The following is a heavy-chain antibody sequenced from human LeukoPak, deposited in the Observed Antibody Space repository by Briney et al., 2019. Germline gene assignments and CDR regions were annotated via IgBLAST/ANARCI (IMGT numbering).Heavy chain of an antibody. CDR2: IYPGDSGT. CDR3: ARVDCSSTSCYSFDY. Sequence: GESLKISCKGSGYSFTSYWIGWVRQMPGKGLEWMGIIYPGDSGTRYSPSFQGQVTISADKSISTAYLQWSSLKASDTAMYYCARVDCSSTSCYSFDYWGQGTLVTVSS. CDR1: GYSFTSYW. D-gene: IGHD2-2*02. J-gene: IGHJ4*02. V-gene: IGHV5-51*01.